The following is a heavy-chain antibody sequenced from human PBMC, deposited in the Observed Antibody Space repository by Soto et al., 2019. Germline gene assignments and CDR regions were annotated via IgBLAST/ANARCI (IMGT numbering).Heavy chain of an antibody. J-gene: IGHJ3*02. V-gene: IGHV4-59*08. CDR3: ARRYGSFFDI. CDR2: IYYSGST. D-gene: IGHD3-10*01. Sequence: SETLSLTCTVSGGSISSYYWSWIRQPPGKGLEWIGYIYYSGSTNYNPSLKSRVTISVDTSKNQFSLKLSSVTAADTAVYYCARRYGSFFDIWGQGTMVTVSS. CDR1: GGSISSYY.